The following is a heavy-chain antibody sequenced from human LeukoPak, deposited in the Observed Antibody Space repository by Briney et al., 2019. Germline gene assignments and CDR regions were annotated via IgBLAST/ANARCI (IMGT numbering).Heavy chain of an antibody. CDR1: GFTFSNYW. D-gene: IGHD3-10*01. CDR2: INSDGINT. CDR3: ARVRYYYGSGSYNFDY. Sequence: GGSLRLSCAASGFTFSNYWMHWVRQAPGKGLVWVSRINSDGINTSYADSVKGRFTISRDNSKNTLYLQMNSLRAEDTAVYYCARVRYYYGSGSYNFDYWGQGTLVTVSS. V-gene: IGHV3-74*01. J-gene: IGHJ4*02.